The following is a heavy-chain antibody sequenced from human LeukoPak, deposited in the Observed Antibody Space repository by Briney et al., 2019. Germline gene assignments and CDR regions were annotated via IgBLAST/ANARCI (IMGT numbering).Heavy chain of an antibody. J-gene: IGHJ5*02. V-gene: IGHV4-38-2*02. CDR3: ARDEAAAGTGWFDP. CDR1: GYSISSGYY. Sequence: PSETLSLTCTVSGYSISSGYYWAWIRQPPGKGLEWIGSIYHSGSTYYNPSLKSRVTISVDTSKNQFSLKLSSVTAADTAVYYCARDEAAAGTGWFDPWGQGTLVTVSS. D-gene: IGHD6-13*01. CDR2: IYHSGST.